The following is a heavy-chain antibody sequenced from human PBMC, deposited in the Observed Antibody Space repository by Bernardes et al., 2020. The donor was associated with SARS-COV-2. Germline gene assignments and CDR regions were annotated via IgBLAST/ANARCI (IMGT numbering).Heavy chain of an antibody. CDR2: INHSGST. V-gene: IGHV4-34*01. J-gene: IGHJ6*03. Sequence: SDTLTATCAVYGGSFRGSYWSWIRQPPGKGLAWIGEINHSGSTNYNPSHKSRVTISVDTSKNQFSLKLSSVTAADTALYYCARKYCSSTSSYSHYKDVWGKGPTVTVSS. CDR1: GGSFRGSY. D-gene: IGHD2-2*01. CDR3: ARKYCSSTSSYSHYKDV.